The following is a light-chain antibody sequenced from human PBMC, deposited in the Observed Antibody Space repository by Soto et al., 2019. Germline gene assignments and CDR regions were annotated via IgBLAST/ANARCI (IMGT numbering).Light chain of an antibody. J-gene: IGKJ2*01. CDR2: GAS. Sequence: EIVLTQSPGTLSLSPGERATLSCRASQSDSSSYLAWYQQKPGQAPRLLIYGASSRATGIPDRFSGSGSGTDFTLTISRLEPEDFAVYYCQQGSTFGQGTKLEIK. V-gene: IGKV3-20*01. CDR1: QSDSSSY. CDR3: QQGST.